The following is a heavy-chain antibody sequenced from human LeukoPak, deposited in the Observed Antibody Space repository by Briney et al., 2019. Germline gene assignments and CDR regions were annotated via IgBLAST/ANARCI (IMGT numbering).Heavy chain of an antibody. CDR3: ARDRGVDYCSGGSCSHYYYYMDV. CDR2: INPNSGGT. D-gene: IGHD2-15*01. J-gene: IGHJ6*03. Sequence: ASVKVSCKASGYTFTGYYMHWVRQAPGQGLEWMGWINPNSGGTNYAQKFQGRVTMTRDTSISTDYMELSRLRSDDTAVYYCARDRGVDYCSGGSCSHYYYYMDVWGKGTTVTISS. V-gene: IGHV1-2*02. CDR1: GYTFTGYY.